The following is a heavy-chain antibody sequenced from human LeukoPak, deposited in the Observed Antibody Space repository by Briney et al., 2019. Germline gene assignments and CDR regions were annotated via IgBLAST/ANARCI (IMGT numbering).Heavy chain of an antibody. CDR2: IYDNRNT. J-gene: IGHJ3*02. Sequence: SETLSLTCTVSGGPIRSYYWSWIPQPPGKGLEWIGYIYDNRNTNYNPSLKSRVTISVDTSKNQFSLKLSSVTAADPAVYYCARVQVFDDFDIWAQGTIVTVSS. CDR1: GGPIRSYY. D-gene: IGHD4-11*01. V-gene: IGHV4-59*12. CDR3: ARVQVFDDFDI.